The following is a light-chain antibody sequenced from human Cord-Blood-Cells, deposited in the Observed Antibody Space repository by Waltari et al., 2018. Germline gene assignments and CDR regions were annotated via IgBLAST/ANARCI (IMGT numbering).Light chain of an antibody. CDR3: CSYAGSSTFVV. Sequence: QSALTQPASVSGSPGQSITITCTGTRSDVGRYNLVYWYQQHPGKAPKLMIYEGSKRPSGVSNRFSGSKSGNTASLTISGLQADDEADYYCCSYAGSSTFVVFGGGTKLTVL. CDR1: RSDVGRYNL. CDR2: EGS. J-gene: IGLJ2*01. V-gene: IGLV2-23*03.